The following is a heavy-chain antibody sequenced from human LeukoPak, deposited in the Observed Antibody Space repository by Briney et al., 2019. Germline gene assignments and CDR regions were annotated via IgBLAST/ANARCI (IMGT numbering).Heavy chain of an antibody. J-gene: IGHJ4*02. D-gene: IGHD1-14*01. CDR2: ISYDGSNK. CDR1: GFTFSSYA. V-gene: IGHV3-30-3*01. Sequence: GGSLRLSCAASGFTFSSYAMHWVRQAPGKGLERVAVISYDGSNKYYADSVKGRFTISRDNSKNTLYLQMNSLRAEDTAVYYCARDPEGFDYWGQGTLVTVSS. CDR3: ARDPEGFDY.